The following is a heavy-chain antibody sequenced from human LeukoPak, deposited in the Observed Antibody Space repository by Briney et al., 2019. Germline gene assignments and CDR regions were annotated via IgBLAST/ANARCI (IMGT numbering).Heavy chain of an antibody. CDR2: ISYDGSNK. V-gene: IGHV3-30*18. CDR3: EKDRYVSPWPFDY. CDR1: GFTFSSYG. Sequence: PGGSLRLSCAASGFTFSSYGMHWVRQAPGKGLEWVSVISYDGSNKYYADPGKGRLAISRDNSKNTLYSQMNSLRDEDTAVYYCEKDRYVSPWPFDYWGQGTLVNVPS. J-gene: IGHJ4*02. D-gene: IGHD3-10*02.